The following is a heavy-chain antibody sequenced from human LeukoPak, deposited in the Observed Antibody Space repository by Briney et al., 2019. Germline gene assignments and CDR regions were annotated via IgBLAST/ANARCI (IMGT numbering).Heavy chain of an antibody. Sequence: SVKVSCKASGGTFSSYAISWVRQAPGQGLEWMGGIIPIFGTANYAQKFQGRVTITADESTSTAYMELSSLRSEDTAVYYCARLYCSSTSYYWEPFDYWGQGTLVTVSS. CDR1: GGTFSSYA. V-gene: IGHV1-69*13. J-gene: IGHJ4*02. D-gene: IGHD2-2*01. CDR3: ARLYCSSTSYYWEPFDY. CDR2: IIPIFGTA.